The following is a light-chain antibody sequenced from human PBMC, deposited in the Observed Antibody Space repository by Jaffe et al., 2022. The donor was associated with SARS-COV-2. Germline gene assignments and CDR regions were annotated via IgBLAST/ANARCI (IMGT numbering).Light chain of an antibody. CDR3: QQYGSSPPYS. Sequence: ENVLTQSPGTLSLSPGERATLSCRASQTISSSYLAWYQQKPGQAPRVLIYGTSSRATGIPDRFSGSGSGTDFILTISRLEPEDFAVYYCQQYGSSPPYSFGQGTKLEIK. J-gene: IGKJ2*03. CDR2: GTS. CDR1: QTISSSY. V-gene: IGKV3-20*01.